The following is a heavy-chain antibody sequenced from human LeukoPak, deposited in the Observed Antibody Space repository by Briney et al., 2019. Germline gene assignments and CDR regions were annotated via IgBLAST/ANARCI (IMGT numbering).Heavy chain of an antibody. CDR3: AKDTIMITFGVVISTYFTNYYYYYMDV. D-gene: IGHD3-16*02. J-gene: IGHJ6*03. V-gene: IGHV3-23*01. CDR1: GFTFSSYA. CDR2: ISGSGGST. Sequence: PGGSLRLSCAASGFTFSSYAMSWVRQAPGKGLEWVSAISGSGGSTYYADSVKGRFTISRDNSKNTLYLQMNSLRAEDTAVYYCAKDTIMITFGVVISTYFTNYYYYYMDVWGKGTTVTVSS.